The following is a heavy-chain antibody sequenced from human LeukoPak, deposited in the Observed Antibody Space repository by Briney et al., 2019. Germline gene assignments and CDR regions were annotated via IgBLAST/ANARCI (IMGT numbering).Heavy chain of an antibody. V-gene: IGHV3-15*05. CDR2: IKFQHDGGAT. J-gene: IGHJ4*02. D-gene: IGHD3-10*01. CDR3: TTYAPSAHGVLFGY. Sequence: PGGSLRLSCVASGFTFSVSWMNWVRQAPGKGLEWIGHIKFQHDGGATDYAAPVKGRFTISRDDSKNTVYLQMNSLKIEDTGMYYCTTYAPSAHGVLFGYCGQGILVTVSS. CDR1: GFTFSVSW.